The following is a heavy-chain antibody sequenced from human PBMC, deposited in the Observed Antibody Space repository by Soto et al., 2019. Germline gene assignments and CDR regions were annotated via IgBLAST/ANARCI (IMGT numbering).Heavy chain of an antibody. J-gene: IGHJ3*02. V-gene: IGHV4-59*01. CDR2: IYYSGST. CDR3: ARDMRYYYDSARAFHI. D-gene: IGHD3-22*01. CDR1: GGSISSYY. Sequence: SETLSLTCTVSGGSISSYYWSWIRQPPGKGLEWIGYIYYSGSTNYNPSLKSRVTISVDTSKNQFSLKLSSVTAADTAVYYCARDMRYYYDSARAFHIWGQGTMVTVSS.